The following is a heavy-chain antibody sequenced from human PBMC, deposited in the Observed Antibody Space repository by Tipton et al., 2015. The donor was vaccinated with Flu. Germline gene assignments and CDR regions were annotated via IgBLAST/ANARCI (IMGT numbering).Heavy chain of an antibody. CDR2: ISYDGSNK. CDR1: GFTFSSYA. V-gene: IGHV3-30*04. D-gene: IGHD3-10*01. J-gene: IGHJ4*02. Sequence: QVQLVQSGGGVVQPGRSLRLSCAASGFTFSSYAMHWVRQAPGKGLEWVAVISYDGSNKYYADSVKGRFTISRDNSKNTLYLQMNSLRAEDTAAYYCAEGSIYFDYWGQGTLVTVSS. CDR3: AEGSIYFDY.